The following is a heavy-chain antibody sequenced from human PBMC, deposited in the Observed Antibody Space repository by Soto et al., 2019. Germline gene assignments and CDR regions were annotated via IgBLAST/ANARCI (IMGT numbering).Heavy chain of an antibody. D-gene: IGHD3-9*01. CDR1: GGSFSGYY. CDR2: INHSGST. Sequence: SDTLSLTCDVYGGSFSGYYWSWIRQPPGKGLEWIGEINHSGSTNYNPSLKSRVTISVDTSKNQLSLKLSSVTAADTAVYYCARAFVLRYFDWTRPEYYFDYWGQGTLVTVSS. V-gene: IGHV4-34*01. J-gene: IGHJ4*02. CDR3: ARAFVLRYFDWTRPEYYFDY.